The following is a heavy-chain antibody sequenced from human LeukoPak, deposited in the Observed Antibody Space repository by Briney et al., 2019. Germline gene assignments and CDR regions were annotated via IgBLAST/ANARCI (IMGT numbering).Heavy chain of an antibody. Sequence: GSLRLSCAASGFTFSSYWMSWVRQAPGKGLEWVANIKQDGSEKYYVDSVKGRFTISRDNAKNSLYLQMNSLRAEDTAVYYCARDRRAAGDYYYYMDVWGKGTTVTVSS. D-gene: IGHD1-1*01. CDR2: IKQDGSEK. J-gene: IGHJ6*03. CDR1: GFTFSSYW. V-gene: IGHV3-7*01. CDR3: ARDRRAAGDYYYYMDV.